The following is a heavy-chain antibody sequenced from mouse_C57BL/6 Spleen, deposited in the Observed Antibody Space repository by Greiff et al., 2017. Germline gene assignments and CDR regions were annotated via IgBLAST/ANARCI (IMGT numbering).Heavy chain of an antibody. CDR2: IWWDDDK. CDR1: GFSLSTFGMG. V-gene: IGHV8-8*01. J-gene: IGHJ4*01. CDR3: ARIEGSYDYEDYYAMDY. Sequence: QVTLKVSGPGILQPSQTLSLTCSFSGFSLSTFGMGVGWIRQPSGKGLEWLAHIWWDDDKYYNPALKSRLTISKDTSKNQGFLKIANVDTADTATYYCARIEGSYDYEDYYAMDYWGQGTSVTVSS. D-gene: IGHD2-4*01.